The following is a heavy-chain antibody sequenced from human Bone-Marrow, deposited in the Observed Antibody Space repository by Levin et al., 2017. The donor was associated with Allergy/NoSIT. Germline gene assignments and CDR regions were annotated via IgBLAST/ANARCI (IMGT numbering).Heavy chain of an antibody. CDR2: IDNYGSDT. D-gene: IGHD2-2*01. V-gene: IGHV3-74*03. J-gene: IGHJ5*02. CDR3: AREIVRCSSTSCYSTLDP. Sequence: GGSLRLSCVASGFTLSTYRMHWVRQTPENGLVWVSHIDNYGSDTTYADSVKGRFTISRDNAKNTLDLQMNSLRAEDTAVYFCAREIVRCSSTSCYSTLDPWGQGTLVSVSA. CDR1: GFTLSTYR.